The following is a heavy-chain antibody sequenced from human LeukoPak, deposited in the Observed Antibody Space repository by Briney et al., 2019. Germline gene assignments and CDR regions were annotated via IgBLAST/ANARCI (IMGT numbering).Heavy chain of an antibody. CDR1: GVPINSFY. CDR3: ARHLSGGTYPLDY. D-gene: IGHD1-26*01. J-gene: IGHJ4*02. Sequence: SETLSLTCAVSGVPINSFYWSWFRQPPGKGLEWIGYISHTGNTNYNPSLKGRLSISVDTSKNQFSLRLSSVTAADTAVYYCARHLSGGTYPLDYWGQGILVAVSS. V-gene: IGHV4-59*08. CDR2: ISHTGNT.